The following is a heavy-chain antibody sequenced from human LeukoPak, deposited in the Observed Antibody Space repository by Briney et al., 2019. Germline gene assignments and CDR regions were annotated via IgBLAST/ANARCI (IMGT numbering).Heavy chain of an antibody. CDR3: ATEQQTRYCSGGSCYRVDY. Sequence: GGTLRLSCAASGFTFSGYSMNWVTQAPGHGREGGSSISSSNSYIAYAASGKGRFTISTDNSKNTLYLQLNGVRAEDTAVYYCATEQQTRYCSGGSCYRVDYWGQGTLVNVSS. J-gene: IGHJ4*01. CDR1: GFTFSGYS. D-gene: IGHD2-15*01. CDR2: ISSSNSYI. V-gene: IGHV3-21*01.